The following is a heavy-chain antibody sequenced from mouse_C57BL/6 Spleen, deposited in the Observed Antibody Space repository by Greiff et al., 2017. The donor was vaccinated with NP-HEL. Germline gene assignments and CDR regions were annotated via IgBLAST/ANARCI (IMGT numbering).Heavy chain of an antibody. CDR3: ARGGDYDVRYAMDY. J-gene: IGHJ4*01. D-gene: IGHD2-4*01. CDR1: GYTFTSYW. V-gene: IGHV1-52*01. Sequence: VQLQQSGAELVRPGSSVKLSCKASGYTFTSYWMHWVKQRPIQGLEWIGNIDPSDSETHYNQKFKDKATLTVEKSSSTAYMQLSSLTSEDSAVYYWARGGDYDVRYAMDYWGQGTSVTVSS. CDR2: IDPSDSET.